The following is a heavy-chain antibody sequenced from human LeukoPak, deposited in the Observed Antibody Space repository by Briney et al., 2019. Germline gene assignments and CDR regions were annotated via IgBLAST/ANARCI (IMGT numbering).Heavy chain of an antibody. D-gene: IGHD5/OR15-5a*01. CDR2: ISYDGSNK. J-gene: IGHJ4*02. CDR1: RFTLSTYW. CDR3: ARSHLSTRALDY. Sequence: GGSLRLSCAASRFTLSTYWMSWVRQAPGKGLEWVAVISYDGSNKYYADSVKGRFTISRDNSKNTLYLQMNSLRAEDTAVYYCARSHLSTRALDYWGQGTLVTVSS. V-gene: IGHV3-30-3*01.